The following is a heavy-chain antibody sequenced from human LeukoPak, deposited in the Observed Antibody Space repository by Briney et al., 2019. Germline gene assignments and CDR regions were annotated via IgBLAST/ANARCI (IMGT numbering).Heavy chain of an antibody. CDR1: GFTFSSYA. D-gene: IGHD5-18*01. CDR2: ITASGGNT. V-gene: IGHV3-23*01. CDR3: AKGNGYSYGRYYFDY. Sequence: GGSLRLSCAASGFTFSSYAMGWVRQAPGKGLEWVSAITASGGNTYYADSVKGRFTISRDNSKNTLYLQVNSLRAEDTAVYYCAKGNGYSYGRYYFDYGGQGTLVTVSA. J-gene: IGHJ4*02.